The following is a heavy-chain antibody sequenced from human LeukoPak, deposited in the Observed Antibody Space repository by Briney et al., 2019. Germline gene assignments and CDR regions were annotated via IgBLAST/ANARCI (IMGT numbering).Heavy chain of an antibody. CDR2: ISYDGSNK. D-gene: IGHD3-9*01. J-gene: IGHJ6*03. CDR3: AREGAKDILAPTGYYYYYMDV. Sequence: PGRSLRLPCAASGFTFCSYAMHWVRQAPGKGLEWVAVISYDGSNKYYADSVKGRFTISRDNSKHTLYLQMNSLRAEDTAVYYCAREGAKDILAPTGYYYYYMDVWGKGTTVTVSS. V-gene: IGHV3-30*04. CDR1: GFTFCSYA.